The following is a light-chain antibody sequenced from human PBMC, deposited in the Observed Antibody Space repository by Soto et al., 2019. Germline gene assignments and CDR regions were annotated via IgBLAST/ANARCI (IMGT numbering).Light chain of an antibody. CDR2: GAS. CDR3: QQYGSSPLFT. J-gene: IGKJ3*01. CDR1: QSVSSSY. V-gene: IGKV3-20*01. Sequence: EIVLTQSPGTLSLSPGERATFSCRASQSVSSSYLAWYQQKPGQAPRLLIYGASSRATGIPDRFSGSGSGTDFTLTISRLEPVDFAVYYCQQYGSSPLFTFGPGTKVDIK.